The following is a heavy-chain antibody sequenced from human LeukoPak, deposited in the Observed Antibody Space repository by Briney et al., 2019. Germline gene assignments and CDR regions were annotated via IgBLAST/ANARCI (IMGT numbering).Heavy chain of an antibody. CDR2: ISSSSRDI. V-gene: IGHV3-21*01. CDR1: GFTFSRYW. J-gene: IGHJ4*02. D-gene: IGHD1-26*01. CDR3: VREAAATLFDY. Sequence: GGSLRLSCVVSGFTFSRYWMSWVRQAPGKGLEWVAAISSSSRDIFYADSVKGRFSISRDNTHNSLSLRMNSLGAEDTAVYYCVREAAATLFDYWGQGTLVTVSS.